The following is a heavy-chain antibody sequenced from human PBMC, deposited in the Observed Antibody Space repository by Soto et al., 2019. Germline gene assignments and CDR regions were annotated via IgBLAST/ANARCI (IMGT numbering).Heavy chain of an antibody. V-gene: IGHV4-31*03. CDR2: IYHSGST. CDR1: NASITSSGYY. CDR3: ARMSGTYYVPDY. D-gene: IGHD1-26*01. J-gene: IGHJ4*02. Sequence: QVQLQESGPRLVEASQTLSLTCTVANASITSSGYYWSWVRQPPGKRLEWIGNIYHSGSTFYSPSLQSRLTMSVDTSKNQSSLTLRSVTAADTAVYHCARMSGTYYVPDYWGKGTRVTVSS.